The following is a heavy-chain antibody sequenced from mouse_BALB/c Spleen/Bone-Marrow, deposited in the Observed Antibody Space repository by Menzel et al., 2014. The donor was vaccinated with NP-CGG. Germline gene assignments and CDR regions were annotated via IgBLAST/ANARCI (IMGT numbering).Heavy chain of an antibody. V-gene: IGHV5-4*02. CDR3: ARDGDYRYACFAY. D-gene: IGHD2-14*01. CDR2: ISDAGSYT. Sequence: EVKLVESGGGLVKPGGSLKLSCAASGFTFSDYYMYWVRQTPEKRLEWVATISDAGSYTYYPDSVKGRFTISRDNAKNNLYLQMISLKSKDTAMYYCARDGDYRYACFAYWGQGTLVTVST. CDR1: GFTFSDYY. J-gene: IGHJ3*01.